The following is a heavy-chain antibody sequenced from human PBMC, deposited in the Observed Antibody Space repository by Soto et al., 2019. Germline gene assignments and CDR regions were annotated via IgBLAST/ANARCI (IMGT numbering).Heavy chain of an antibody. CDR2: IDTYGSAT. D-gene: IGHD6-19*01. Sequence: PGGSLRLSCAASGFTFSSYWMHWVRQAPGKGLVWVSRIDTYGSATRYADSVKGRFTISRDNAKNTLYLQMNTLRAEDTAVYYCARVLKSSGWDKDVFDIWGQGTMVTVSS. J-gene: IGHJ3*02. CDR1: GFTFSSYW. V-gene: IGHV3-74*01. CDR3: ARVLKSSGWDKDVFDI.